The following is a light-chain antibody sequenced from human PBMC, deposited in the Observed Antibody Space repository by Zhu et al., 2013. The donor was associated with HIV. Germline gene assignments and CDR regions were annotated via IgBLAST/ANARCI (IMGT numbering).Light chain of an antibody. Sequence: DIQLTQSPSFLYASVGDRVTITCRASQDIGKYLAWYQQRPGKAPTLLVYAASTTQDGVPSRFGGRGSGTEFTLTIDSLQPEDFATYYCQHVNNNAAFGPGTKVDV. J-gene: IGKJ3*01. CDR1: QDIGKY. V-gene: IGKV1-9*01. CDR2: AAS. CDR3: QHVNNNAA.